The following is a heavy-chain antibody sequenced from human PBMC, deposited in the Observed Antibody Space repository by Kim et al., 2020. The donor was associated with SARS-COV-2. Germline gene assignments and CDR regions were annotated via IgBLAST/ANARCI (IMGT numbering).Heavy chain of an antibody. Sequence: GGSLRLSCTASGFTFSAYWMHWVRQAPGKGLVWVSRITDTGIVQSYADSVKGRFTSSRDNAKNTLYLQMNSLRAEDTAVYYCARDWGVPDHDWRFDLWGRGTLVTVS. CDR2: ITDTGIVQ. CDR3: ARDWGVPDHDWRFDL. J-gene: IGHJ2*01. D-gene: IGHD3-16*01. CDR1: GFTFSAYW. V-gene: IGHV3-74*01.